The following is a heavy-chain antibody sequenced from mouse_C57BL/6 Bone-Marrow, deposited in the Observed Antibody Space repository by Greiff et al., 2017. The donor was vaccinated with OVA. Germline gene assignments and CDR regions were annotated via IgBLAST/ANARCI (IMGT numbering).Heavy chain of an antibody. V-gene: IGHV2-5*01. CDR2: IWRGGST. CDR1: GFSFTRYG. J-gene: IGHJ4*01. D-gene: IGHD2-3*01. Sequence: VQLQQSGPGLVQPSQSLSITCTVSGFSFTRYGVHWVRQSPGKGLEWLGVIWRGGSTDYNAAFMSRLSITKDNSKSQVFFKMNSLQADDTAIYYCAKKGLLLHAMDYWGQGTSVTVSS. CDR3: AKKGLLLHAMDY.